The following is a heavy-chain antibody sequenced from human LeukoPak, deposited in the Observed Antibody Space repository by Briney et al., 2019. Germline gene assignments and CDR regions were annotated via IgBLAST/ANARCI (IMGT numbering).Heavy chain of an antibody. J-gene: IGHJ4*02. CDR2: IKQDGSEK. V-gene: IGHV3-7*03. CDR1: GFTFSSYW. CDR3: ARVLGDSSGYYFFDY. Sequence: GGSLRHSCAASGFTFSSYWMSWVRQAPGKGLEWVANIKQDGSEKYYVDSVKGRFTISRDNAKNSLYLQMNSLRAEDTAVYYCARVLGDSSGYYFFDYWGQGTLVTVSS. D-gene: IGHD3-22*01.